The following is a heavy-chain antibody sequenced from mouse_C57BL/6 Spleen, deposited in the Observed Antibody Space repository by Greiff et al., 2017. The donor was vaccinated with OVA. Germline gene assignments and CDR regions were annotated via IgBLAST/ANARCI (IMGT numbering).Heavy chain of an antibody. CDR3: ASPYGYGEPSFAY. J-gene: IGHJ3*01. CDR2: INPNYGTT. V-gene: IGHV1-39*01. CDR1: GYSFTDYN. Sequence: EVKLLESGPELVKPGASVKISCKASGYSFTDYNMNWVKQSNGKSLEWIGVINPNYGTTSYNQKFKGKATLTVDQSSSTAYMQLNSLTSEDSAVYYCASPYGYGEPSFAYWGQGTLVTVSA. D-gene: IGHD2-2*01.